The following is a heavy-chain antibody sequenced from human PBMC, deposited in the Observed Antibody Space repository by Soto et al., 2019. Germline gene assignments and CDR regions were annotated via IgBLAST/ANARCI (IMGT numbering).Heavy chain of an antibody. CDR3: TTARPLLRVYDY. Sequence: EVQLVESGGGLVKPGGSLRLSCAASGFTFSNAWMSWVRQAPGKGLEWVGRIKSKTDGGTTDYAAPVKGRFTISRDDSKNTLYLQMNSLKTEDTAVYYCTTARPLLRVYDYWGQGTLVTVSS. V-gene: IGHV3-15*07. CDR2: IKSKTDGGTT. CDR1: GFTFSNAW. J-gene: IGHJ4*02. D-gene: IGHD3-22*01.